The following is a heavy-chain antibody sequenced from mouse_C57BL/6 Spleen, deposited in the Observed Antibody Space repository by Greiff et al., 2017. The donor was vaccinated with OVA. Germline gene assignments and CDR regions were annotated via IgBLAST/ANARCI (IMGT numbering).Heavy chain of an antibody. V-gene: IGHV5-17*01. CDR1: GFTFSDYG. CDR3: ATGYYLDY. J-gene: IGHJ2*01. Sequence: EVQLVESGGGLVKPGGSLKLSCAASGFTFSDYGMHWVRQAPEKGLEWVAYISSGSSTIYYADTLKGRFTISRDNAKNTLFLQMTSLSSEDTAMYYCATGYYLDYWGQGTTLTVSS. CDR2: ISSGSSTI.